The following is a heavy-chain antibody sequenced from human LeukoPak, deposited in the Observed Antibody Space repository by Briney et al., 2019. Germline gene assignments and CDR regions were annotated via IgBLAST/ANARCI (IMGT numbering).Heavy chain of an antibody. CDR3: ARVLVGFFDY. CDR2: IRQDGSEK. Sequence: GGSLRLSCAASGFTFSNYWMSWVRQAPGKGLEWVANIRQDGSEKYYVDSVKGRFTISRDNAKNSLCLQMNSPRAEDTAVYYCARVLVGFFDYWGQGTLVTVSS. CDR1: GFTFSNYW. V-gene: IGHV3-7*03. J-gene: IGHJ4*02. D-gene: IGHD2/OR15-2a*01.